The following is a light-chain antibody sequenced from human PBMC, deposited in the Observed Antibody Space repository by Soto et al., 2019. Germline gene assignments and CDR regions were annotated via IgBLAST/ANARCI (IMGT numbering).Light chain of an antibody. J-gene: IGKJ1*01. CDR2: GAS. Sequence: EIVLTQSPGTLSLSPGERATLSCRASQSVSSSYLAWYQQKPGQAPRLLIYGASSSATGIPDRFSGSGSGTDFTLTISRLEPEDLAVYYCQQYGTMVTFGQGTKVEIK. CDR1: QSVSSSY. CDR3: QQYGTMVT. V-gene: IGKV3-20*01.